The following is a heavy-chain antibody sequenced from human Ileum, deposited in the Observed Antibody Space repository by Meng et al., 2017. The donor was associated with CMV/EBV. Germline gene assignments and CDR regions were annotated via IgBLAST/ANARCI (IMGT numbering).Heavy chain of an antibody. Sequence: SETLALTWTVAGGSISTYYWTWIRQPPGKGLELIGYFYYSRNTNYNPSLKSRVTISADAPKNRFSLRLSSVIAADRAVYYCARLGHCSSDRCLPDYWGQGTLVTVSS. D-gene: IGHD2-2*01. CDR2: FYYSRNT. V-gene: IGHV4-59*01. CDR1: GGSISTYY. CDR3: ARLGHCSSDRCLPDY. J-gene: IGHJ4*02.